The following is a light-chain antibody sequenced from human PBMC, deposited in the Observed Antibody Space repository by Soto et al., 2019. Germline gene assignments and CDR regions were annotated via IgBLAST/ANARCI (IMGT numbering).Light chain of an antibody. CDR1: QSVSSN. J-gene: IGKJ1*01. CDR3: QQYGNSPWT. V-gene: IGKV3-20*01. CDR2: GAF. Sequence: EIGMTHSPVTLSVSPWEIVTLSCRASQSVSSNLAWYQQKPGQAPSLLIYGAFTRATGIPDRFSGSGSGTDFTLTISRLEPEDFAVYHCQQYGNSPWTFGQGTKVDIK.